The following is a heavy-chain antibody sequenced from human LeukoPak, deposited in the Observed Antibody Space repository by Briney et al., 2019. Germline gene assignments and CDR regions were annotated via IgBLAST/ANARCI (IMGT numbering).Heavy chain of an antibody. J-gene: IGHJ4*02. CDR1: GGTFSSYA. V-gene: IGHV1-69*05. Sequence: GASVKVSCKASGGTFSSYAISWVRQAPGQGLEWMGGIIPIFGTANYAQKFQGRVTITTDESTSTAYMELRSLSTEDTAVYYCARGGGGEPFDYWGQGTLVTVSS. CDR2: IIPIFGTA. D-gene: IGHD1-14*01. CDR3: ARGGGGEPFDY.